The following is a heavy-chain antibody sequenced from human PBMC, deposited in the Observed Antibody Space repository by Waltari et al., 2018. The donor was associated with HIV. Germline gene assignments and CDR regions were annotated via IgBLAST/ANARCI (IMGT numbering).Heavy chain of an antibody. D-gene: IGHD6-19*01. CDR3: TRDPLYGLAVADIDY. J-gene: IGHJ4*02. CDR1: GYTFTGNY. V-gene: IGHV1-2*02. CDR2: MKPYGGST. Sequence: QVPLVQSGAVAKKPGASVKVSCKASGYTFTGNYMPGVRQAPGQGLEWRGWMKPYGGSTKYAQRLQGRVAMTRATSITTSYMGRSRMRSDDTAVYYCTRDPLYGLAVADIDYWGQGTLVTVSS.